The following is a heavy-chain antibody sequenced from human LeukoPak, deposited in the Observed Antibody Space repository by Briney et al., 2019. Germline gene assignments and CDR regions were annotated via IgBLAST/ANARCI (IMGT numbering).Heavy chain of an antibody. CDR3: ASGATMVRGVIDY. Sequence: GGSLRLSCAASGFTFSSYWMHWVRKAPGKGLVWVSRINSDGSSTSYADSVKGRFTISRDNAKNTLYLQMNSLRAEDTAVYYCASGATMVRGVIDYWGQGTLVTVSS. CDR2: INSDGSST. J-gene: IGHJ4*02. CDR1: GFTFSSYW. D-gene: IGHD3-10*01. V-gene: IGHV3-74*01.